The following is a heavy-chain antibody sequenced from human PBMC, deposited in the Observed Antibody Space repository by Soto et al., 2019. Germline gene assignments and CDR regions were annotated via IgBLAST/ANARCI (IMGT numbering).Heavy chain of an antibody. CDR2: ISGSGGST. D-gene: IGHD5-12*01. CDR3: ARGYSGYEGYYFDY. J-gene: IGHJ4*02. Sequence: EVQLLESGGGLVQPGGSLRLSCAASGFTFSSYAMSWVRQAPGKGLEWVSAISGSGGSTYYADSVTGRFTISRDNSKNTLYLQMNSLRAEDTAVYYCARGYSGYEGYYFDYWGQGTLVTVSS. V-gene: IGHV3-23*01. CDR1: GFTFSSYA.